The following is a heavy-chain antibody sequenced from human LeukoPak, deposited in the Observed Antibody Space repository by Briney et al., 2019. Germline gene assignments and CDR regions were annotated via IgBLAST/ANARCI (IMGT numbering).Heavy chain of an antibody. J-gene: IGHJ4*02. V-gene: IGHV3-53*01. CDR3: ARVSLYYFDY. Sequence: GGSLRLSFAASGFTVSSNYMSWVRQAPGKGLEWVSVIYSGGSTYYADSVKDRFTISRDNSKNTLYLQMNSLRAEDTAVYYCARVSLYYFDYWGQGTLVTVSS. CDR1: GFTVSSNY. CDR2: IYSGGST.